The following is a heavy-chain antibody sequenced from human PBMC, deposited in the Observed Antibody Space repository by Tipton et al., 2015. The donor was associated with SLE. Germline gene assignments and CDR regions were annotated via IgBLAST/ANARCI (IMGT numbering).Heavy chain of an antibody. D-gene: IGHD3-3*01. J-gene: IGHJ6*02. CDR3: AMRVVSLYYYGMDV. CDR2: ISAYNGNT. CDR1: GYTFTSYG. V-gene: IGHV1-18*01. Sequence: QSGPEVKKPGASVKVSCKASGYTFTSYGISWVRQAPGQGLEWMGRISAYNGNTNYAQKLQGRVTMTTDTSTSTAYMELRSLRSDDTAVYYCAMRVVSLYYYGMDVWGQGTTVTVSS.